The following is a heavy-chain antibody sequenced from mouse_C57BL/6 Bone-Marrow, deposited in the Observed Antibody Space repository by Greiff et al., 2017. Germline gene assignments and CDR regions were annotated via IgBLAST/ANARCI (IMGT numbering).Heavy chain of an antibody. Sequence: QVQLQQPGAELVKPGASVKLSCKASGYTFTSYWMQWVKQRPGQGLEWIGEIDPSDSYTNYNQKFKGKATLTVDTSSSTAYMQLRSLPSADSAVYSGAREGGWLYYFDYWGQGTTLTVSS. CDR2: IDPSDSYT. V-gene: IGHV1-50*01. CDR1: GYTFTSYW. CDR3: AREGGWLYYFDY. D-gene: IGHD2-2*01. J-gene: IGHJ2*01.